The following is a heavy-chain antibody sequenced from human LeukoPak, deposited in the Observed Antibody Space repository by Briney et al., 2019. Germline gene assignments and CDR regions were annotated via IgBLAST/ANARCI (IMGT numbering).Heavy chain of an antibody. J-gene: IGHJ5*02. Sequence: GESLKISCKGSGYSFTSYWIGWVRQMPGKGLEWMGIIYPGDSDTRYSPSFQGQVTISADKSISTAYLQWSSLKASDTAMYYCARELGQGPHRDSSGYYYAASPPNWFDPWGQGTLVTVSS. CDR2: IYPGDSDT. CDR1: GYSFTSYW. CDR3: ARELGQGPHRDSSGYYYAASPPNWFDP. D-gene: IGHD3-22*01. V-gene: IGHV5-51*01.